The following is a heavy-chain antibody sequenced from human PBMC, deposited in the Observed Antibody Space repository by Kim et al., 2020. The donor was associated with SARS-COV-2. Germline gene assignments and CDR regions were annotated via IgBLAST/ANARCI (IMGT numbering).Heavy chain of an antibody. D-gene: IGHD3-3*01. Sequence: SETLSLTCAVSGGSISSSNWWSWVRQPPGKGLEWIGEIYHSGSTNYNPSLKSRVTISVDKSKNQFSLKLSSVTAADTAVYYCARASGGYDFWSGYYDLVREYGMDVWGQGTTVTVSS. J-gene: IGHJ6*02. V-gene: IGHV4-4*02. CDR1: GGSISSSNW. CDR2: IYHSGST. CDR3: ARASGGYDFWSGYYDLVREYGMDV.